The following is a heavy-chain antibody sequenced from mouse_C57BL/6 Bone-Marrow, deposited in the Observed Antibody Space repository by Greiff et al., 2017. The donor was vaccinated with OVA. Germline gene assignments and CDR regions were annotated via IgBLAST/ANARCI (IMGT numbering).Heavy chain of an antibody. CDR3: ARPGTAGYYFDY. V-gene: IGHV5-6*01. CDR2: ISSGGSYT. CDR1: GFTFSSYG. D-gene: IGHD4-1*01. J-gene: IGHJ2*01. Sequence: EVHLVESGGDLVKPGGSLKLSCAASGFTFSSYGMSWVRQTPDKRLEWVATISSGGSYTYYPDSVKGRFTISRDNAKNTLFLQMTSLRSEDTAMYYCARPGTAGYYFDYWGQGTTLTVSS.